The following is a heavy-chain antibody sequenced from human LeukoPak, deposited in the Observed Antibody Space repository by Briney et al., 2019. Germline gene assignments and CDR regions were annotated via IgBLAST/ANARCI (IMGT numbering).Heavy chain of an antibody. V-gene: IGHV3-43*01. CDR3: AKDKGNSSSWYYFDY. CDR2: ISWDGGST. CDR1: GFTFDDYT. Sequence: GGSLRLSCAASGFTFDDYTMHWVRHTPGTGLEWVSHISWDGGSTYYADSVKGRFTIFRDNSKNSLYLQMNSLRTEDTALYYCAKDKGNSSSWYYFDYWGQGTLVTVSS. D-gene: IGHD6-13*01. J-gene: IGHJ4*02.